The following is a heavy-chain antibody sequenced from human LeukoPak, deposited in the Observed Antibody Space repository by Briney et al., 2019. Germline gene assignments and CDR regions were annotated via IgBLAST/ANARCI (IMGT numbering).Heavy chain of an antibody. CDR2: INPNSGGT. J-gene: IGHJ4*02. Sequence: ASVKVSCKASGYTFTGYYMHWVRQAPGQGLEWMGWINPNSGGTNYAQKFQGRVTMTRDTSIRTAYMELSRLRSDDTAVYYCATSFLTFGGVIVDYWGQGTLVTVSS. CDR3: ATSFLTFGGVIVDY. V-gene: IGHV1-2*02. D-gene: IGHD3-16*02. CDR1: GYTFTGYY.